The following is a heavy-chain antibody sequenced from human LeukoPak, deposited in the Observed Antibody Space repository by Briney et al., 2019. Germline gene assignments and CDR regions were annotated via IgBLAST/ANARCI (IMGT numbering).Heavy chain of an antibody. CDR3: ARGGRGSSWFDN. D-gene: IGHD6-13*01. J-gene: IGHJ4*02. V-gene: IGHV3-66*01. CDR2: IYSGGST. Sequence: PGGSLRLSCAAAGFTFTTYSMNWVSQDPGKWLDWVSVIYSGGSTYYADSVKGRFTISRDNSKNTLYLQMNSLRAGDTAVYYCARGGRGSSWFDNWGQGTLVTVSS. CDR1: GFTFTTYS.